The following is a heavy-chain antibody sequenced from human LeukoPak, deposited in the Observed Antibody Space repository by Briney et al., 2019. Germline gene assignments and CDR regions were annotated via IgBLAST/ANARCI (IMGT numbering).Heavy chain of an antibody. J-gene: IGHJ4*02. D-gene: IGHD3-10*01. CDR2: IRYDGSNK. Sequence: GGSLRLSCAASGFTFSSYGMHWVRQAPGKGLEWVAFIRYDGSNKYYADSVKGRFTISRDNSKNTLYLQMNSLRAEDTAVYYCARVGRNYFDYWGQGTLVTVAS. V-gene: IGHV3-30*02. CDR3: ARVGRNYFDY. CDR1: GFTFSSYG.